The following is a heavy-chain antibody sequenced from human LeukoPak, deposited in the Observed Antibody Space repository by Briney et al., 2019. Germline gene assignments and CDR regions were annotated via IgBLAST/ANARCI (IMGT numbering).Heavy chain of an antibody. J-gene: IGHJ4*02. D-gene: IGHD1-26*01. CDR2: ISYDGSNE. V-gene: IGHV3-30*01. Sequence: GGSLRLSCAASGFTFSSYAMHWVRQAPGKGLEWVAVISYDGSNEYYADSVKGRFTISRDNSKNTLYLQMNSLRAEDTAVYYCVVEGGATPFDYWGQGTLVTVSS. CDR3: VVEGGATPFDY. CDR1: GFTFSSYA.